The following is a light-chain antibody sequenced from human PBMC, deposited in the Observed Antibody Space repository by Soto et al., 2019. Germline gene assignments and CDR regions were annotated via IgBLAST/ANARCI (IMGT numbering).Light chain of an antibody. CDR2: AAS. Sequence: DIQMTQSPTSLSASVGDRGTITCRASQDSSNFVAWYQQKPGKAPKLLIYAASTFQSGLPSRFSGSGSGTDLTLTINSLHPEAVATYSCQKYSSVPVFGPGAKVEIK. V-gene: IGKV1-27*01. CDR1: QDSSNF. J-gene: IGKJ3*01. CDR3: QKYSSVPV.